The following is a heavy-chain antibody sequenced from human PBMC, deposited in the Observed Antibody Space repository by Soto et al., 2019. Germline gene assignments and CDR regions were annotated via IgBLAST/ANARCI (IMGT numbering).Heavy chain of an antibody. Sequence: PGKALEWLALIDWEDDKYYTTSLKTRLTISKDTSKNQVVFTMTNMDPVDTATYYCARSSYGSGGSCEYSGQGTLVTVSS. CDR3: ARSSYGSGGSCEY. D-gene: IGHD3-10*01. CDR2: IDWEDDK. V-gene: IGHV2-70*01. J-gene: IGHJ4*02.